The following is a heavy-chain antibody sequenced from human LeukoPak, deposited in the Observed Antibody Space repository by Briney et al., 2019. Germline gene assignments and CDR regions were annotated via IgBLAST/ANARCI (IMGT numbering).Heavy chain of an antibody. Sequence: PGGPLRLSCAASGFTVSSNYMSWVGQAPGKGLEWVSVIYSGGSTYYADSVKGRFTISRDNYTLYLQMNSLRAEDTALYYCARVDYGDYGFDYWGQGTLVTVSS. V-gene: IGHV3-66*01. J-gene: IGHJ4*02. CDR3: ARVDYGDYGFDY. CDR2: IYSGGST. CDR1: GFTVSSNY. D-gene: IGHD4-17*01.